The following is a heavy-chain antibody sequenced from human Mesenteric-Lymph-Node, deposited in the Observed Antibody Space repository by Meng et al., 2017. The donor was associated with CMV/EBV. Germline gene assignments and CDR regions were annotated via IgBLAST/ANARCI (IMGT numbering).Heavy chain of an antibody. Sequence: GGSLRLSCAASGFTFSDCYMSWFRQAPGQGLEWVSYISGSGSTIYYGDSVKGRFTVSRDNAKNTLYLQMNSLRAEDTAVYYCATVYCSSTSCPPFDLWGRGTLVTVSS. J-gene: IGHJ2*01. CDR1: GFTFSDCY. V-gene: IGHV3-11*04. CDR3: ATVYCSSTSCPPFDL. D-gene: IGHD2-2*01. CDR2: ISGSGSTI.